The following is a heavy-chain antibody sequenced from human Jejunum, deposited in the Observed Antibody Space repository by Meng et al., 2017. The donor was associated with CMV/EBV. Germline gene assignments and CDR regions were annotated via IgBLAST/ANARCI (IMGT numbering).Heavy chain of an antibody. CDR3: ARHNWNYVLDYYDGMDV. CDR1: CTSSW. J-gene: IGHJ6*02. Sequence: CTSSWIALVRQLPGKGLEWMGTIYLGASDTRYSPSFEGQVTISADNSVSAAYLQWSSLKASDTAIYYCARHNWNYVLDYYDGMDVWGQGTTVTVSS. CDR2: IYLGASDT. D-gene: IGHD1-7*01. V-gene: IGHV5-51*01.